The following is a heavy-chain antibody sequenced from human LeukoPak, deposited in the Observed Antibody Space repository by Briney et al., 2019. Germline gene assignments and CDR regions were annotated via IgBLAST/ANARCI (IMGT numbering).Heavy chain of an antibody. Sequence: GASVKVSCKASGYTFTGYYMHWVRQAPGQGHEWMGWINPNNGGTKYAQKFQGRVTMTRDTSFSTAYMELGGLRSDDTAVYYCARDSDSSSWSFDYWGQGTLVTVSS. V-gene: IGHV1-2*02. J-gene: IGHJ4*02. CDR1: GYTFTGYY. CDR3: ARDSDSSSWSFDY. D-gene: IGHD6-13*01. CDR2: INPNNGGT.